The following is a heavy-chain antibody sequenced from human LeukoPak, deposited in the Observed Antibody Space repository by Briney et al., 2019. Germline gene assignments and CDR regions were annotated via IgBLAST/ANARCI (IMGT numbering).Heavy chain of an antibody. V-gene: IGHV4-34*01. CDR2: INHSGST. Sequence: SETLSLTCAVYGGSFSGYYWSWIRQPPGKGLEWIGEINHSGSTNYNPSLQSRVTMSVDTSKNQFSLRLSSVTAADTAIYYCARESYSYEILTGYQRATWFDPWGQGTLVTVSS. CDR1: GGSFSGYY. CDR3: ARESYSYEILTGYQRATWFDP. J-gene: IGHJ5*02. D-gene: IGHD3-9*01.